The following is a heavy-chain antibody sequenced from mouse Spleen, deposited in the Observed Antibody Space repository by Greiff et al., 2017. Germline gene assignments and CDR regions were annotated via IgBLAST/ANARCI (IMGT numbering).Heavy chain of an antibody. CDR2: ILPGSGST. J-gene: IGHJ2*01. V-gene: IGHV1-9*01. CDR1: GYTFTGYW. CDR3: ARSGDTTVVASYYFDY. D-gene: IGHD1-1*01. Sequence: VQGVESGAELMKPGASVKLSCKATGYTFTGYWIEWVKQRPGHGLEWIGEILPGSGSTNYNEKFKGKATFTADTSSNTAYMQLSSLTTEDSAIYYCARSGDTTVVASYYFDYWGQGTTLTVSS.